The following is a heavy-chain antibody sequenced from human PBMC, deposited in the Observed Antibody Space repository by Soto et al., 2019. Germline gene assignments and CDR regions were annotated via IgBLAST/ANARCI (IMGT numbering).Heavy chain of an antibody. D-gene: IGHD3-22*01. V-gene: IGHV4-30-2*01. Sequence: SETLSLTCAVSGGSISSGGYSWSWIRQPPGKGLEWIGYMYHSGSTYYNPSLKSRVTISIDRSKNQFSLKLSSVTAADTAVYYCARAQGYYDSSGYYPGPYYYGMDVWGQGTTVTVSS. CDR1: GGSISSGGYS. CDR2: MYHSGST. J-gene: IGHJ6*02. CDR3: ARAQGYYDSSGYYPGPYYYGMDV.